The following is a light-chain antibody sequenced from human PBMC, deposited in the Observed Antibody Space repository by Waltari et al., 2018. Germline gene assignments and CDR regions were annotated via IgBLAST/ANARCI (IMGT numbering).Light chain of an antibody. J-gene: IGKJ1*01. Sequence: EIVLTQSPGTLCLSPGERATLSCRASQSVSRTFAWYQQKPGQAPRLLIYDASTMATGIPDRFIGSGSGTDFSLTISRLEPEDFAVYYCQKYGTLPATFGQGTKVEIK. CDR2: DAS. V-gene: IGKV3-20*01. CDR3: QKYGTLPAT. CDR1: QSVSRTF.